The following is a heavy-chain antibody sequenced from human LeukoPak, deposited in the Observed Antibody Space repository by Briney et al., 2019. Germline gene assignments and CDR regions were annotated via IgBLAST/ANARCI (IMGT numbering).Heavy chain of an antibody. Sequence: GGSLRLSRAASGFTFNNYAMTWVRQAPGKGLEWVSGISGSGDTTYYADSVKGRFTISRDNSKNTLSLQLNSLRAEDTAVYYCAKDRGSGYNDRDFDYWGPGTLVTVSS. CDR3: AKDRGSGYNDRDFDY. J-gene: IGHJ4*02. CDR1: GFTFNNYA. V-gene: IGHV3-23*01. CDR2: ISGSGDTT. D-gene: IGHD5-24*01.